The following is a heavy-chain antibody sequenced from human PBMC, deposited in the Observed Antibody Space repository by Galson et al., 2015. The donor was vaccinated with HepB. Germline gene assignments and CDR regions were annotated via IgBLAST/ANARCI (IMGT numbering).Heavy chain of an antibody. CDR2: ISGDGKTT. CDR3: ARDFNWNYDY. CDR1: GFSFTTYN. V-gene: IGHV3-30*04. J-gene: IGHJ4*02. D-gene: IGHD1-1*01. Sequence: SLRLSCAASGFSFTTYNMHWVRQGPVKGPEWLAIISGDGKTTFYADSVRGRFTISRDNSKNTLFLQMHSLRPEDTAVYYCARDFNWNYDYWGQGTLVTVSS.